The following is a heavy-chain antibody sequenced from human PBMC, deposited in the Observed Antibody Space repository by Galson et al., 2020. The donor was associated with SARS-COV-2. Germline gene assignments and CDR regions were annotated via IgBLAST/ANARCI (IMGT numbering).Heavy chain of an antibody. V-gene: IGHV4-34*01. CDR2: INHSGST. Sequence: SETLSLTCAVYGGSFSGYYWSWIRQPPGKGLEWIGEINHSGSTNYNPSLKSRVTISVDTSKNQFSLKLSSVTAADTAVYYCARGSPHRFGVPAAIRMISWFDPWGQGTLVTVSS. J-gene: IGHJ5*02. CDR1: GGSFSGYY. CDR3: ARGSPHRFGVPAAIRMISWFDP. D-gene: IGHD2-2*02.